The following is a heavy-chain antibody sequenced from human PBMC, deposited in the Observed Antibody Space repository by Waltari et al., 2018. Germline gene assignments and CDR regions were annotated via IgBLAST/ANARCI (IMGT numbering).Heavy chain of an antibody. CDR3: ARSYDFWSGYPLHY. CDR2: IAYSGRT. J-gene: IGHJ4*02. Sequence: QVQLQESVPGLVKPSETLSLICSVSGGSNTIYYWAWVREAPGKGLEWIGYIAYSGRTRYNPSLKSRATISVDTSKKQFSLRLGSVTAADTAIYYCARSYDFWSGYPLHYWGQGTLVTVSS. V-gene: IGHV4-59*01. D-gene: IGHD3-3*01. CDR1: GGSNTIYY.